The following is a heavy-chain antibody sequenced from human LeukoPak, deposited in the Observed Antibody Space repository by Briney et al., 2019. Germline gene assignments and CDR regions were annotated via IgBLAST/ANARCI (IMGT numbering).Heavy chain of an antibody. D-gene: IGHD1-26*01. V-gene: IGHV3-23*01. CDR3: AKEEWELKTIDY. Sequence: AGGSLRLSCAASGFTFSSYAMSWVRQAPGKGLEWVSAIGGSGGSTYYADSVKGRFTISRDNSKNTLYLQMNSLRAEDTAVYYCAKEEWELKTIDYWGQGTLVTVSS. J-gene: IGHJ4*02. CDR2: IGGSGGST. CDR1: GFTFSSYA.